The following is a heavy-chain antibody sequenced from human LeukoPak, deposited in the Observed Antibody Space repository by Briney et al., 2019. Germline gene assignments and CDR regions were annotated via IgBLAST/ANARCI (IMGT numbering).Heavy chain of an antibody. CDR3: ARVVGTVTTGWYFDL. J-gene: IGHJ2*01. CDR2: IYTSGST. V-gene: IGHV4-61*02. D-gene: IGHD4-17*01. CDR1: GGSISSGSYY. Sequence: PSETLSLTCTVCGGSISSGSYYWSWIRQPAGKGLEWIGRIYTSGSTNYNPSLKSRVTISVDTSKNQFSLKLSSVTAADTAVYYCARVVGTVTTGWYFDLWGRGTLVTVSS.